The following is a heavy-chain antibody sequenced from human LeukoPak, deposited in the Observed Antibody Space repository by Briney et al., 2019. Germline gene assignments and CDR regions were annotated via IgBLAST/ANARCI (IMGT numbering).Heavy chain of an antibody. V-gene: IGHV1-2*04. D-gene: IGHD2-2*01. CDR3: ARDGLYQPNAFDI. Sequence: GASVKVSCKASGYTFTGYYMHWVRQAPGQGLEWMGWINPNSGGTNYAQKFQGWVTMTRDTSISTAYMELSRLRSDDTAVYYCARDGLYQPNAFDIWGQGTMVTVSS. CDR1: GYTFTGYY. CDR2: INPNSGGT. J-gene: IGHJ3*02.